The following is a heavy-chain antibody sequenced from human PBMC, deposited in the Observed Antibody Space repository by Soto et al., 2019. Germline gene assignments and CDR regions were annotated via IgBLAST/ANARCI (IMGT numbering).Heavy chain of an antibody. V-gene: IGHV3-33*01. J-gene: IGHJ3*02. D-gene: IGHD1-26*01. CDR3: ETYARGSFDDALDI. Sequence: GGSLRLSCAASGFTFSSYGMHWVRQAPGKGLEWVAVIWYDGSNKYYADSVKGRFTISRDNSKNTLYLQMNSLRAEDTAVYYCETYARGSFDDALDIWGQGTMVTVSS. CDR1: GFTFSSYG. CDR2: IWYDGSNK.